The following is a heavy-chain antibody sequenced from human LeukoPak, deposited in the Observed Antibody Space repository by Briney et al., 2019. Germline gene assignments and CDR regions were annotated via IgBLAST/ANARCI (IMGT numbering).Heavy chain of an antibody. CDR1: GYTFTSYS. CDR3: ARISGGSYSGGFDY. D-gene: IGHD1-26*01. Sequence: GASVKVSCKASGYTFTSYSISWVRHAPGQGLGWMGWISAYNGNTNYAQKLQGRVTMTTDTSTSTAYMELRSPRSDDTAVYYCARISGGSYSGGFDYWGQGTLVTVSS. V-gene: IGHV1-18*01. CDR2: ISAYNGNT. J-gene: IGHJ4*02.